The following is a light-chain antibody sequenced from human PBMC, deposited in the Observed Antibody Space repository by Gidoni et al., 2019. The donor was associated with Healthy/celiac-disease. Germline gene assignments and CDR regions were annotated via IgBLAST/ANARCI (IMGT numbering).Light chain of an antibody. CDR1: QGISSY. Sequence: VIWMTQSPSLLSASTGDRVTISCRISQGISSYLAWYQQKPGKAPKLLIYAASTLQSGVPSRCSGSGSGTDFTLTISCLQSEDFATYYCQQYYSFPWTFGQGTKVEIK. CDR3: QQYYSFPWT. J-gene: IGKJ1*01. V-gene: IGKV1D-8*01. CDR2: AAS.